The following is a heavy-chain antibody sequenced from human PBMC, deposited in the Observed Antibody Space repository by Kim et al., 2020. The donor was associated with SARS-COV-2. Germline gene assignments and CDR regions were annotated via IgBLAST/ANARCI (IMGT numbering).Heavy chain of an antibody. Sequence: GGSLRLSCAASGFTFTSHGMSWVRQAPGKGLEWVSTVSGSGGTTYYADSVKGRFTISRDNSRNILYLQMNSLRAEDTAVYYCAKDPRALPENWFDPWGQGTLVTVSS. CDR1: GFTFTSHG. CDR3: AKDPRALPENWFDP. J-gene: IGHJ5*02. V-gene: IGHV3-23*01. CDR2: VSGSGGTT. D-gene: IGHD1-26*01.